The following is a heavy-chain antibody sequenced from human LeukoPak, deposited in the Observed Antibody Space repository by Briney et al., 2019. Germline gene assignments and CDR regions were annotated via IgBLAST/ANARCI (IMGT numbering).Heavy chain of an antibody. J-gene: IGHJ4*02. CDR2: VSGRDDST. Sequence: GASLRLSCAASGFPFSNYAMSWVRQAPGKGLEWVSAVSGRDDSTYYADSVKGRFTISRDNSKNTLYLQMNSLRAEDTAVYYCAKWGDYDILTGYYDSDYWGQGTLVTVSS. CDR1: GFPFSNYA. CDR3: AKWGDYDILTGYYDSDY. D-gene: IGHD3-9*01. V-gene: IGHV3-23*01.